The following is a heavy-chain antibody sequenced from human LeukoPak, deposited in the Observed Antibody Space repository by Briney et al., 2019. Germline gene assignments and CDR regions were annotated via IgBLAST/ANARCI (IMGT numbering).Heavy chain of an antibody. J-gene: IGHJ4*02. Sequence: GASVKVSCKASGYPFTSYGISWVRQAPGQRLEWMGWIRAYNGNTNYAQKLQGRVTMTTDTSTSTAYMELRSLRSDGTAVYYCARGRERGSGVDYWGQGTLVTVSS. CDR2: IRAYNGNT. V-gene: IGHV1-18*01. D-gene: IGHD3-10*01. CDR1: GYPFTSYG. CDR3: ARGRERGSGVDY.